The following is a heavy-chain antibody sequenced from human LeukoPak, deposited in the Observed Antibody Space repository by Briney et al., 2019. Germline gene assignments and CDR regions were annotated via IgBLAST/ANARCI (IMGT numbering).Heavy chain of an antibody. CDR3: ARERAVAGIPFDY. CDR2: ISRSGSFI. J-gene: IGHJ4*02. CDR1: GFTFSNYN. V-gene: IGHV3-21*01. Sequence: GGSLRLSCAPSGFTFSNYNLNWVRQAPGKGLEWVSSISRSGSFIYYADSLKGRFTISRDNAENSVFLQMNSLRAEDTAVYYCARERAVAGIPFDYWGQGTLVTVSS. D-gene: IGHD6-19*01.